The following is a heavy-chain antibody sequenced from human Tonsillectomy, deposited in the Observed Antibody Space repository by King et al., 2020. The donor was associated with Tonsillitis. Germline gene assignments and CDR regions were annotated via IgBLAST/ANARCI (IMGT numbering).Heavy chain of an antibody. Sequence: QLVQSGAEVKKPGASVKVSCKASGYTFTSYGISWVRQAPGQGLEWMGWISAYNGNTNYAQKLQGRVTMTTDTSTSTAYMELRSLRSDDTAVYYCARGAPLGGLRLGELSSHSDYWGQGTLVTVSS. CDR1: GYTFTSYG. D-gene: IGHD3-16*02. CDR3: ARGAPLGGLRLGELSSHSDY. CDR2: ISAYNGNT. V-gene: IGHV1-18*04. J-gene: IGHJ4*02.